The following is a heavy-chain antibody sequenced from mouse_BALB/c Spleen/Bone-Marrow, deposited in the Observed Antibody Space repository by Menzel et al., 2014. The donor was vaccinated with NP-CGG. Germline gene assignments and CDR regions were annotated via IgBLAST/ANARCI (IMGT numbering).Heavy chain of an antibody. CDR2: INPYNDGT. Sequence: EVQLQQSGPELVKPGASVKMSCKASGYTFTSYVMHWVKQKPGQGLEWIGYINPYNDGTKYNEKFKGKATLTSDKSSSTAYMELSSLTSEDSAVYYCARPRLLGLPYYFDYWGQGTTLTVSS. CDR3: ARPRLLGLPYYFDY. V-gene: IGHV1-14*01. D-gene: IGHD3-2*01. CDR1: GYTFTSYV. J-gene: IGHJ2*01.